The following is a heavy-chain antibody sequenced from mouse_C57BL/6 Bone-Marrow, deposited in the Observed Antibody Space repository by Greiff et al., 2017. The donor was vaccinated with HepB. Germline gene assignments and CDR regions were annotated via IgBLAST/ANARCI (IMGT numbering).Heavy chain of an antibody. CDR3: ARSPNIYYYGRSYDY. Sequence: QVQLQQPGAELVKPGASVKLSCKASGYTFTSYWMQWVKQRPGQGLEWIGEIDPSDSYTNYNQKFKGKATLTVDTSSSTAYMQLSSLTSEDSSVYYCARSPNIYYYGRSYDYWGQGTTLTVSS. D-gene: IGHD1-1*01. CDR2: IDPSDSYT. CDR1: GYTFTSYW. V-gene: IGHV1-50*01. J-gene: IGHJ2*01.